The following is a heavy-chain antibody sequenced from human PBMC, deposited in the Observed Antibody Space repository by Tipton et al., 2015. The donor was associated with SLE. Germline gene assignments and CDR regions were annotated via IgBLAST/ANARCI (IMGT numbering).Heavy chain of an antibody. CDR2: IYISGST. CDR3: ARHPPREQLVFGYFDL. CDR1: GGSISSYY. Sequence: TLSLTCTVSGGSISSYYWSWIRQPPGKGLEWIGRIYISGSTNYNPSLKSRVTISVHTSKNQFSLKLNSVTAADTAVYYCARHPPREQLVFGYFDLWGRGTLVTVSS. J-gene: IGHJ2*01. V-gene: IGHV4-59*08. D-gene: IGHD6-13*01.